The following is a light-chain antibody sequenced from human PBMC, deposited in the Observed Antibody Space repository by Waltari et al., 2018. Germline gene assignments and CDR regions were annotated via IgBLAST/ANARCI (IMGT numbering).Light chain of an antibody. J-gene: IGKJ2*01. CDR2: NAS. CDR3: QQRYNWPYT. V-gene: IGKV3-11*01. Sequence: EIVLTQSPATLSLSPGEVATLSCRASQSVSTFLAWYQQKPGQAPRLLIYNASNRATGIPARFSGSGSGTDFTLSISSLDPEDFALYYCQQRYNWPYTFGQGTKLEIK. CDR1: QSVSTF.